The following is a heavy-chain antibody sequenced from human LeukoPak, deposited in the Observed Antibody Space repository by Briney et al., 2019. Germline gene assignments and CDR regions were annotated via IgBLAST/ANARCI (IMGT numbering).Heavy chain of an antibody. CDR2: IYPGDSDT. Sequence: GAALKISYEGSGYSFTSYWIGWVRQLAGKGLEWMGIIYPGDSDTRYSPSFEGQVTISADKSISTAYLQWSSLKASDTAMYYCARRLGYYDSSGYSLDAFDIWGQGTMVTVSS. V-gene: IGHV5-51*01. D-gene: IGHD3-22*01. CDR3: ARRLGYYDSSGYSLDAFDI. CDR1: GYSFTSYW. J-gene: IGHJ3*02.